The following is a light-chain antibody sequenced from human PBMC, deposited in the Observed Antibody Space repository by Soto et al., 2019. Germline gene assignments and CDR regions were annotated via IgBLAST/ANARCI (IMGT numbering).Light chain of an antibody. CDR2: KAS. CDR1: QSISSR. Sequence: DIQMTQSPPILSASVGDRVTMTCRASQSISSRLAWYQQKPGRAPKLLIYKASTLETAVPSRFSGSGSGTEFTLTISSLQPDDFATYYCQQYNTYSSFGPVTKVDMK. J-gene: IGKJ3*01. V-gene: IGKV1-5*03. CDR3: QQYNTYSS.